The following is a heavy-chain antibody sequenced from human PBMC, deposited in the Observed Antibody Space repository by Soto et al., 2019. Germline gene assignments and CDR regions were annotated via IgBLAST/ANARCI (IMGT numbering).Heavy chain of an antibody. Sequence: EVQLVESGGGLVQPGGSLRLSCAASGFTFSSYSVNWVRQAPGKGLEWVSYISSGSSTIYYADSVKGRFTISRDNAKNSLYLQMNSLRDEDTAVYYCARVDMGGSYHWGQGTLVTVSS. J-gene: IGHJ4*02. D-gene: IGHD1-26*01. CDR3: ARVDMGGSYH. CDR1: GFTFSSYS. CDR2: ISSGSSTI. V-gene: IGHV3-48*02.